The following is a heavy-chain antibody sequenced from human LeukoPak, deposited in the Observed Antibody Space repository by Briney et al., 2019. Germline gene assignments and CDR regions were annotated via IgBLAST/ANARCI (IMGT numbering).Heavy chain of an antibody. J-gene: IGHJ5*02. D-gene: IGHD6-6*01. CDR1: GYTFTSYY. CDR3: ARDSSIAARGWFDP. CDR2: ISSYNGNT. Sequence: GASVKVSCKASGYTFTSYYMHWVRQAPGQGLEWMGWISSYNGNTNYAQKLQGRVTMTTDTSTSTAYMELRSLRSDDTAVYYCARDSSIAARGWFDPWGQGTLVTVSS. V-gene: IGHV1-18*04.